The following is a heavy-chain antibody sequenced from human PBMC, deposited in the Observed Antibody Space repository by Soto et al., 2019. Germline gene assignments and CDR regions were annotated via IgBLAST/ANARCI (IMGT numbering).Heavy chain of an antibody. CDR1: GGTFRSYA. Sequence: QVQLVQSGAEVKKPGSSVKVSCKASGGTFRSYAISWVLQAPGQGLEWVGRIIPIFGTANYAQKSQGRVTITADESMSTAYMELSSLRAEDTAVYYCARESRDCSGGSCYFLAGIDYWGQGTLVTVSS. CDR2: IIPIFGTA. D-gene: IGHD2-15*01. V-gene: IGHV1-69*15. J-gene: IGHJ4*02. CDR3: ARESRDCSGGSCYFLAGIDY.